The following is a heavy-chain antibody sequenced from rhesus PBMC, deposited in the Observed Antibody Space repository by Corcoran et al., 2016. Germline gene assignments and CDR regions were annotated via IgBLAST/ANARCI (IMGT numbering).Heavy chain of an antibody. CDR3: ASPFTAAGGY. Sequence: QVQLQESGPGLVKPSETLSLTCAVSGYSISSGYYWGWNRQPPGKGLEYIGYISGSSGSTYYNPALKSRGTISKDTCKTQFSLKLGSVTAADTAVYYCASPFTAAGGYWGQGVLVTVSS. V-gene: IGHV4-99*01. J-gene: IGHJ4*01. D-gene: IGHD6-25*01. CDR1: GYSISSGYY. CDR2: ISGSSGST.